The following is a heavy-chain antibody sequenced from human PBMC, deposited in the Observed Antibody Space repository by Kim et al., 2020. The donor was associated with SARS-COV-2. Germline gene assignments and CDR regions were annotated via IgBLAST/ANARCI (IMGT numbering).Heavy chain of an antibody. V-gene: IGHV1-24*01. J-gene: IGHJ6*02. CDR2: FDPEDGET. CDR1: GYTLTELS. CDR3: ATSVIVVVTGDVRLYYYGMDV. D-gene: IGHD3-22*01. Sequence: ASVKVSCKVSGYTLTELSMHWVRQAPGKGLEWMGGFDPEDGETIYSQKFQGRVTMTEDTSTDTAYMELSSLRSEDTAVYYCATSVIVVVTGDVRLYYYGMDVWGQGTTVTVSS.